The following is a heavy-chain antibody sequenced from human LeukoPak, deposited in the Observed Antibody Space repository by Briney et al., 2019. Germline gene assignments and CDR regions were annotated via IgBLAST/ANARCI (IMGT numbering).Heavy chain of an antibody. CDR1: GYTFTSYY. CDR2: INPSGDST. Sequence: ASVKVSCKASGYTFTSYYMHWVRQAPGQGLEWMGIINPSGDSTSYAQKFQGRVTMTRDASTSTVYMELSSLRSEDTAVYYCARAIGVVTGTKYYFDYWGQGTLVTVSS. J-gene: IGHJ4*02. V-gene: IGHV1-46*01. CDR3: ARAIGVVTGTKYYFDY. D-gene: IGHD3-3*01.